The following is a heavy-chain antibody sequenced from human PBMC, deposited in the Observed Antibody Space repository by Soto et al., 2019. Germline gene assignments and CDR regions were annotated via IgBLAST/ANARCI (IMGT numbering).Heavy chain of an antibody. V-gene: IGHV1-69*01. D-gene: IGHD5-18*01. CDR3: TREGYKYGRPANLNS. CDR2: IIPFSDTT. CDR1: GGTFSRHP. Sequence: QVQLVQSGAEVKKPGSSVKVSCKASGGTFSRHPISWVRQAPGQGLEWMGGIIPFSDTTNSAQKFQGRGTISADESTSTAYMALRSLRSDDTAVYYCTREGYKYGRPANLNSWGQGTLVTVSS. J-gene: IGHJ5*02.